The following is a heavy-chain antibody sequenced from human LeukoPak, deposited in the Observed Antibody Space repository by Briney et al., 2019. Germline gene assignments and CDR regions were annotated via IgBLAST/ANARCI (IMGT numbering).Heavy chain of an antibody. D-gene: IGHD4-17*01. Sequence: SETLSLICTVSGVSISSSSYYWGWIRQPPGKGLEWIGSIYYSGSTYYNPSLKSRVTISVDTSKNQFSLKLSSVTAADTAVYYCARSNRIYGTDYWGQGTLVTVSS. J-gene: IGHJ4*02. V-gene: IGHV4-39*07. CDR3: ARSNRIYGTDY. CDR1: GVSISSSSYY. CDR2: IYYSGST.